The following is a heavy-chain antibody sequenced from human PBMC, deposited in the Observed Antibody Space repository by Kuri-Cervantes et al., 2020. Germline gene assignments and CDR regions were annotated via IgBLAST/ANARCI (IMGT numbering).Heavy chain of an antibody. CDR2: ISGSGGST. CDR3: ARDADTTYDAFDI. Sequence: GESLKISCAASGFTFSSYAMSWVRQAPGKGLEWVSAISGSGGSTYYADSVKGRFTISRDNSKNSLYLQMNNLRADDTAVYCCARDADTTYDAFDIWGQGTMVTVSS. CDR1: GFTFSSYA. V-gene: IGHV3-23*01. J-gene: IGHJ3*02. D-gene: IGHD1-26*01.